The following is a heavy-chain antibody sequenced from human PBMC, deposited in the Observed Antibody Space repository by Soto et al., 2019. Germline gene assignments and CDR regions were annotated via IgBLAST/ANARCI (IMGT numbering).Heavy chain of an antibody. Sequence: EVQLLESGGGLVQPGGSLRLSCAASGFTFSSYAMSWVRQAPGKGLEWVSAISGSGGSTYYADSVKGRFTISRDNSKNTLYLQMNSLRAEDTAVYYCAKVISSPPTTVTTFYFDYWGQGTLVTVSS. CDR3: AKVISSPPTTVTTFYFDY. J-gene: IGHJ4*02. CDR1: GFTFSSYA. CDR2: ISGSGGST. D-gene: IGHD4-17*01. V-gene: IGHV3-23*01.